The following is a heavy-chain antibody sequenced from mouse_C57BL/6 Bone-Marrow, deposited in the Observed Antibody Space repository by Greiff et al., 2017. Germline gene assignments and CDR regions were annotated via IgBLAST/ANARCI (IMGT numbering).Heavy chain of an antibody. CDR2: IYPRSGNT. CDR1: GYTFTSYG. J-gene: IGHJ3*01. D-gene: IGHD2-1*01. CDR3: ARRGDLLWYPWFAY. V-gene: IGHV1-81*01. Sequence: VQLQESGAELARPGASVKLSCKASGYTFTSYGISWVKQRTGQGLEWIGEIYPRSGNTYYNEKFKGKATLTADKSSSTAYMELRSLTSEGSAVYFCARRGDLLWYPWFAYWGQGTLVTVSA.